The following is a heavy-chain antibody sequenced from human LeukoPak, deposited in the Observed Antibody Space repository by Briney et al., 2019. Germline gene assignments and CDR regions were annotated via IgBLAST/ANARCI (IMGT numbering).Heavy chain of an antibody. Sequence: RGSLRLSCAASRFTARRAYTRWVPDIPGKRLWWVSVLYSGGRTYYTDSAKGRFTIPRDNSKNTLYLQIKRLRGEHTAVYYSARWPYSSGLYFDYGGQGTLVTVP. CDR1: RFTARRAY. D-gene: IGHD6-19*01. CDR2: LYSGGRT. CDR3: ARWPYSSGLYFDY. V-gene: IGHV3-53*01. J-gene: IGHJ4*02.